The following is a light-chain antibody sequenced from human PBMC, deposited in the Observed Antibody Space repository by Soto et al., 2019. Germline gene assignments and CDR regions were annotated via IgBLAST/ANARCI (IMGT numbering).Light chain of an antibody. J-gene: IGLJ2*01. CDR2: DVN. CDR1: SSDVGGYNY. V-gene: IGLV2-11*01. CDR3: CSYAGSYTLV. Sequence: QSVLTQPRSVSGSPGQSVTISCTGTSSDVGGYNYVSWYQQHPGKAPKVMIYDVNKRPSGVPDHFSGSKSDNTASLTISGLQAEDEADYYCCSYAGSYTLVFGGGTKLTVL.